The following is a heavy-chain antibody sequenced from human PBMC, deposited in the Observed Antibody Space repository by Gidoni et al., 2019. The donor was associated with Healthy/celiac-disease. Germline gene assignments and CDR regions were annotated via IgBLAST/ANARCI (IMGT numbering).Heavy chain of an antibody. CDR2: IRAYNGNT. Sequence: PLAQSGAEVKKPGASVKLSCKASGSTFTSYGISWVRQDPGQGLDWMGWIRAYNGNTNYAQKIQGRVTITTDTSTITAYMELRSLRSDDTAVYYCARDHWIVVVITTNPYGMDVWGQGTTVTVSS. V-gene: IGHV1-18*04. CDR1: GSTFTSYG. CDR3: ARDHWIVVVITTNPYGMDV. D-gene: IGHD3-22*01. J-gene: IGHJ6*02.